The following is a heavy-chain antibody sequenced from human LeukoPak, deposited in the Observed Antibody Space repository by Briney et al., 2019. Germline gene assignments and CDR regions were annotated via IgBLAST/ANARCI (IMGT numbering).Heavy chain of an antibody. D-gene: IGHD1-26*01. CDR1: GGTFSSYA. V-gene: IGHV1-69*13. CDR3: AREEQGDPRNWFDP. CDR2: IIPIFGTA. J-gene: IGHJ5*02. Sequence: ASVKVSCKASGGTFSSYAISWVRQAPGQGLEWMGGIIPIFGTANYAQKFQGRVTITADESTSTAYMELSSLRSEDTAVYYCAREEQGDPRNWFDPWGQGTLVTVSS.